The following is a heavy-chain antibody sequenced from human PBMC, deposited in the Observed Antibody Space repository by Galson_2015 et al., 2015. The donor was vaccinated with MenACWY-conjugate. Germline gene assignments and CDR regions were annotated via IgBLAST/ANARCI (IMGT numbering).Heavy chain of an antibody. CDR2: IDPNSGVT. V-gene: IGHV1-2*04. Sequence: SVKVSCKASGYTFTAYYLHWVRQAPGQGPEWMGWIDPNSGVTKYAQKFQGWVTMTRDTSISTAYMELSRLRSNDTAVYYCARAWVLVGVDIAFHIWGQGTMVTVSS. CDR3: ARAWVLVGVDIAFHI. J-gene: IGHJ3*02. CDR1: GYTFTAYY. D-gene: IGHD1-26*01.